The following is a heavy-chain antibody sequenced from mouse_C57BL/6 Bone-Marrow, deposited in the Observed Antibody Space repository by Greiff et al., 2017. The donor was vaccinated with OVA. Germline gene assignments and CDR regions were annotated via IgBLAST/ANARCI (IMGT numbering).Heavy chain of an antibody. Sequence: VQLQQSGAELVRPGASVKLSCTASGFNIKDDYMHWVKQRPEQGLEWIGWIDPENGDTEYASKFQGKATITADTSSNTAYLQLSSLTSEDTAVYYCTSLFITTVVARGDYWGQGTTRTVSS. CDR2: IDPENGDT. D-gene: IGHD1-1*01. V-gene: IGHV14-4*01. CDR1: GFNIKDDY. J-gene: IGHJ2*01. CDR3: TSLFITTVVARGDY.